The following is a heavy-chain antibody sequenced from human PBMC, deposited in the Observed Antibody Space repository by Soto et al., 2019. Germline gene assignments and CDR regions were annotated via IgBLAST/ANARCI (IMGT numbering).Heavy chain of an antibody. CDR2: IYHSGNT. CDR1: GDSISSSNW. D-gene: IGHD4-17*01. V-gene: IGHV4-4*02. CDR3: ARGTVTGYDY. Sequence: QVQLQESGPGLVKPSGTLSLTCAVSGDSISSSNWWSWVRQPPGKGLQWIGEIYHSGNTNYFPSLKSRVTRSVDKSNIQFSLKLSSVTAADTAVYSCARGTVTGYDYWGQGSLVIVSS. J-gene: IGHJ4*02.